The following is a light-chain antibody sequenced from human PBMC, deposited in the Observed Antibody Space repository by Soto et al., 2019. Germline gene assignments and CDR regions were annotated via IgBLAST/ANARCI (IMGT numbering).Light chain of an antibody. CDR3: QHYNSYSEA. CDR2: KAS. V-gene: IGKV1-5*03. CDR1: QTISSW. J-gene: IGKJ1*01. Sequence: DIQMTQSPSTLSGSVGERVTISCRASQTISSWLAWYQQKPGKAPKLLIYKASTLTSGVPSRVSGSGSGTEFTLTISSLQPDDFATYYCQHYNSYSEAFGQGTKVDI.